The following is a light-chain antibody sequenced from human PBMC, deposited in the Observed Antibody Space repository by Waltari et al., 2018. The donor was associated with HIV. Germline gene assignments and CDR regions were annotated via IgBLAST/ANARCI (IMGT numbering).Light chain of an antibody. V-gene: IGKV1-5*01. J-gene: IGKJ4*01. CDR1: QNIHRW. CDR2: QAS. Sequence: DIQMTQSPATLSASVGDRVTISCRASQNIHRWLAWYQQRPGKPPKFLIYQASSLESGVPSRFRGSGSRTLFTLTINSLQPADFATYCCQQYHAYPVTFGGGTKVENK. CDR3: QQYHAYPVT.